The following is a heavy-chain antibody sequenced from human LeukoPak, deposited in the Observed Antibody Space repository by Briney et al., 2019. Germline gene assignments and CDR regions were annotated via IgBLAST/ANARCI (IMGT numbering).Heavy chain of an antibody. J-gene: IGHJ3*02. V-gene: IGHV3-48*03. CDR1: GFAFSSYE. Sequence: PGGSLRLSCAASGFAFSSYEMHWVRQAPGKGLEWGSYISTSVSTIYYGDSVKVRFTISRDNAKNSLFLQMHSLRAEDTAVYYCARGSDYGVGAFDIWGQGTMVTVSS. D-gene: IGHD4-17*01. CDR2: ISTSVSTI. CDR3: ARGSDYGVGAFDI.